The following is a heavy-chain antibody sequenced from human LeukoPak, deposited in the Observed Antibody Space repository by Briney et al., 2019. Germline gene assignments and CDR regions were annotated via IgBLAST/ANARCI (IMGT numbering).Heavy chain of an antibody. CDR1: GFTFSSYE. Sequence: GGSLRLSCAASGFTFSSYEMNWVRQAPGKGLEWVSYISSSGSTIYYADSVKGRFTISRDNAKNSLYLQMNSLRAEDTAVYYCASDNLAYCGGDCYSGHFQHWGQGTLVTVSS. CDR2: ISSSGSTI. CDR3: ASDNLAYCGGDCYSGHFQH. J-gene: IGHJ1*01. V-gene: IGHV3-48*03. D-gene: IGHD2-21*02.